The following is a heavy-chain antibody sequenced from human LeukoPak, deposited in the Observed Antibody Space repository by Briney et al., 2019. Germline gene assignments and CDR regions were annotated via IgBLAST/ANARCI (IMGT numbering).Heavy chain of an antibody. Sequence: GGSLRLSCAASGLTFSSYGMHWVRRAPGKGLEWVAVISYDGSNKYYADSVKGRFTISRDNSKNTLYLQMNSLRAEDTAVYYCAKGGRGSSWRITLDYWGQGTLVTVSS. J-gene: IGHJ4*02. CDR2: ISYDGSNK. V-gene: IGHV3-30*18. D-gene: IGHD6-13*01. CDR1: GLTFSSYG. CDR3: AKGGRGSSWRITLDY.